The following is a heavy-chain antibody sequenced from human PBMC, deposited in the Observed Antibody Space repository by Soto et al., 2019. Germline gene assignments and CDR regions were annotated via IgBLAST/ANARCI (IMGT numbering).Heavy chain of an antibody. Sequence: WASVKVSCKASGDTFSSYAISWVRQAPGQGLEWMGGIIPIFGTANYAQKFQGRVTITADKSTSTAYMELSSLRSEDTAVYYCARDPGIAVAGDYYYYGMDVWGQGTTVTVSS. V-gene: IGHV1-69*06. CDR1: GDTFSSYA. CDR2: IIPIFGTA. D-gene: IGHD6-19*01. CDR3: ARDPGIAVAGDYYYYGMDV. J-gene: IGHJ6*02.